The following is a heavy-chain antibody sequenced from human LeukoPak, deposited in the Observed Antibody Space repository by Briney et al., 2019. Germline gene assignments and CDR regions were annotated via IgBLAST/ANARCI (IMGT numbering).Heavy chain of an antibody. J-gene: IGHJ4*02. Sequence: AGGSLRLSCAASGFTFDDYAMHWVRQAPGKGLEWVSGISWNSGSIGYADSVKGRFTISRDNAKNSLYLQMNSLRAEDMALYYCAKGTLAGPLDYWGQGTLVTVSS. CDR3: AKGTLAGPLDY. CDR2: ISWNSGSI. CDR1: GFTFDDYA. V-gene: IGHV3-9*03.